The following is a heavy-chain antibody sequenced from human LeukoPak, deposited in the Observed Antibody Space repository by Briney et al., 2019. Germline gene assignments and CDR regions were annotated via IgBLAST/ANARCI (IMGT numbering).Heavy chain of an antibody. J-gene: IGHJ4*02. CDR2: ISGDGATT. D-gene: IGHD1-26*01. CDR3: AKQGGGTHDY. CDR1: GFTFSNYA. V-gene: IGHV3-23*01. Sequence: PGGSLRLSCAATGFTFSNYAMSWVRQAPGKGLEWVSSISGDGATTFYADSVKGRFTMSRDNSKNTLYVQMDSLRAEDTAVYYRAKQGGGTHDYWGQGTLVTVSS.